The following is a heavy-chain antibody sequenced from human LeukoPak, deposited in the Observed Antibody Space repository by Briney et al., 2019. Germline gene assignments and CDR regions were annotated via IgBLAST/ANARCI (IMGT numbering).Heavy chain of an antibody. Sequence: PGESLKISCKGSGYSFSTNWIGWVRQMPGKGLELMGIIYPGDSDTTYSPSFQGQVTISVDKSISTAYLQWSTLKASDTAMYYCARRVNSGYYFDYWAQGTLVTVSS. CDR2: IYPGDSDT. CDR1: GYSFSTNW. D-gene: IGHD3-22*01. J-gene: IGHJ4*02. V-gene: IGHV5-51*01. CDR3: ARRVNSGYYFDY.